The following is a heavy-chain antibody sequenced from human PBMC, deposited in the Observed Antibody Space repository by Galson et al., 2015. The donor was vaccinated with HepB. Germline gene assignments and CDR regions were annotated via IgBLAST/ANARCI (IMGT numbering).Heavy chain of an antibody. CDR1: GFSLSTSTVG. CDR3: ARRRYCSSAACYKNAFDI. Sequence: PALVKPTQTLTLTCTFSGFSLSTSTVGVGWIRQPPGKALEWLALINGNDDKRFSPSLKRRLTITKDTSTNQVVLTMTNMDPADTGTYYCARRRYCSSAACYKNAFDIWGQGTMVTVSS. D-gene: IGHD2-2*02. J-gene: IGHJ3*02. CDR2: INGNDDK. V-gene: IGHV2-5*01.